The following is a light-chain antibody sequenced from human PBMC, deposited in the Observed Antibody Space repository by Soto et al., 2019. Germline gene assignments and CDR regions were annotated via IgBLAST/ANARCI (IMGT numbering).Light chain of an antibody. J-gene: IGLJ3*02. Sequence: QSVLTQPPSVSAAPGQKVTVSCSGSSSNIGNNYVSWYKQLPGTAPKLLIYENNKRPPGIPDRFSGSKSGTSASLGITGLQTGDEADYYCGTWDSSLSAWLFGGGTQLTVL. CDR3: GTWDSSLSAWL. CDR2: ENN. V-gene: IGLV1-51*02. CDR1: SSNIGNNY.